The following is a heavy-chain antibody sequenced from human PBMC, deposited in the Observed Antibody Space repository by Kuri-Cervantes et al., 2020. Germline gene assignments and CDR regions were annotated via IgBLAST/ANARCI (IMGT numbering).Heavy chain of an antibody. CDR3: AGSYGDYLDPSSWGAFDI. CDR1: GGSLSIGDYS. Sequence: SETLSLTCAVSGGSLSIGDYSWNWIRQPPGRDLEWIGKIYYSGTTQYNPSLKSRVTISVDRSENQFSLRLNSVTAADTAVYYCAGSYGDYLDPSSWGAFDIWGQGTMVTVSS. J-gene: IGHJ3*02. V-gene: IGHV4-30-2*01. D-gene: IGHD4-17*01. CDR2: IYYSGTT.